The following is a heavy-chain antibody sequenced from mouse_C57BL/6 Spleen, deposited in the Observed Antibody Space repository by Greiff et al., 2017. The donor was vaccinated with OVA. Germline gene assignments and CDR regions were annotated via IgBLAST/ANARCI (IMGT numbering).Heavy chain of an antibody. Sequence: QVQLQQPGAELVKPGASVKLSCKASGYTFTSYWMHWVKQRPGQGLEWIGMIHPNSGSTNYNEKFKSKATLTVDKSSSTAYMQLSSLTSEDSAVYDCGAGSSYGDYAMDYWGQGTSVTVSS. CDR3: GAGSSYGDYAMDY. J-gene: IGHJ4*01. D-gene: IGHD1-1*01. CDR2: IHPNSGST. CDR1: GYTFTSYW. V-gene: IGHV1-64*01.